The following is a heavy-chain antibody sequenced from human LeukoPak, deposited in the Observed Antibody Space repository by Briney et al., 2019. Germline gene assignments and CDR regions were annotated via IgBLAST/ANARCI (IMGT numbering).Heavy chain of an antibody. CDR1: GASITSYH. Sequence: PSETLSLTCTVSGASITSYHWSWIRQPAGKGLEWIGRMFYSGNTDYNPSLKSRLTMSIDTSKNQFSLKLSSVTAADTAVYYCARPGIVGATGGFDYWGQGTLVTVSS. D-gene: IGHD1-26*01. CDR2: MFYSGNT. J-gene: IGHJ4*02. CDR3: ARPGIVGATGGFDY. V-gene: IGHV4-4*07.